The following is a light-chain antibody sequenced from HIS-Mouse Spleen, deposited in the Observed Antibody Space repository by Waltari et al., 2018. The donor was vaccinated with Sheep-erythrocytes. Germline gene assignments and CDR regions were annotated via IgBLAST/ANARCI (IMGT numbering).Light chain of an antibody. Sequence: SYVLTQPPSVSVAPGQTARITCGGNNIGSKRVHWYQQKPGQAPVLVVYDDSDRPSGIPERFSGSNSGNTATLTISGLQAEDEADYYCSSYTSSSTWVFGGGTKLTVL. CDR1: NIGSKR. J-gene: IGLJ3*02. CDR3: SSYTSSSTWV. CDR2: DDS. V-gene: IGLV3-21*02.